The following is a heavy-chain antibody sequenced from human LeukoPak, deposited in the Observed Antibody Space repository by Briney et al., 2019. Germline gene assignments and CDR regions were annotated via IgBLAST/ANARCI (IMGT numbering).Heavy chain of an antibody. D-gene: IGHD4-11*01. CDR2: IRYDGSNK. CDR1: GFTFSSYG. V-gene: IGHV3-30*02. CDR3: AKDDTVTYAFDI. Sequence: PGGSLRLSCAASGFTFSSYGMHWVRQAPGKGLEWVAFIRYDGSNKYYADSVKGRFTISRDNSKNTLYLQMNSLRAEDTAVYYCAKDDTVTYAFDIWGQGTMVTVSS. J-gene: IGHJ3*02.